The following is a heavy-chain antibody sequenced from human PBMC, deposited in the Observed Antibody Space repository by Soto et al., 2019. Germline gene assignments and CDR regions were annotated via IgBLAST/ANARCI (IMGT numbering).Heavy chain of an antibody. V-gene: IGHV3-66*01. Sequence: EVQLVESGGGLVQPGGSLRLSCAASGLSVSSNYMSWVRQAPGKGLEWVSVIYSGTTTHYADSVKGRFTISRDSSKNTLFLQMNSLRAEDTAVYFCARGYWVQGYGAGTYVDYWGQGTLVTVSS. CDR2: IYSGTTT. CDR1: GLSVSSNY. D-gene: IGHD1-1*01. J-gene: IGHJ4*02. CDR3: ARGYWVQGYGAGTYVDY.